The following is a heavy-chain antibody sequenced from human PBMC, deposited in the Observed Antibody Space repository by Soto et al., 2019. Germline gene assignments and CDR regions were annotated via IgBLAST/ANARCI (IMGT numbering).Heavy chain of an antibody. CDR2: IYYSGST. V-gene: IGHV4-59*01. CDR1: GGSISSYY. J-gene: IGHJ4*02. Sequence: SETLSLTCTVSGGSISSYYWSWIRQPPWKGLEWIGYIYYSGSTNYNPSLKSRVTISVDTSKNQFSLKLSSVTAADTAVYYCARKSVDTAMAPLDDWGQGTLVTVSS. CDR3: ARKSVDTAMAPLDD. D-gene: IGHD5-18*01.